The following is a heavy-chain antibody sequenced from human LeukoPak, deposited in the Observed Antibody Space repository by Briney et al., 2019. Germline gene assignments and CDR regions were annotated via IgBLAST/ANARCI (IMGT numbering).Heavy chain of an antibody. D-gene: IGHD3-3*01. CDR3: ARLKSTIQRGILYYYMDV. V-gene: IGHV4-34*01. CDR1: GGSFSGYY. Sequence: SETLSLTCAVYGGSFSGYYWSWIRQPPGKGLEWIGEINHSGSTNYNPSLKSRVTISVDTSKNQFSLKLSSVTAADTAVYYCARLKSTIQRGILYYYMDVWGKGTTVTVSS. J-gene: IGHJ6*03. CDR2: INHSGST.